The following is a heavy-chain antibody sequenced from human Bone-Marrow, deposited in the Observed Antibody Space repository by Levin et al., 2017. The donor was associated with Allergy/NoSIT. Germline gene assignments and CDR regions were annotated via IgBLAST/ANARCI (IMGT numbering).Heavy chain of an antibody. CDR1: GFTFSSYW. Sequence: GESLKISCAASGFTFSSYWMSWVRQAPGKGLEWVANIKQDGSERYYVDSVKGRFTISRDNAKNSLYLQMNSLRAEDTAVYYCARDSVYDIPLYAFDIWGQGTMVTVSS. CDR3: ARDSVYDIPLYAFDI. D-gene: IGHD3-9*01. V-gene: IGHV3-7*01. CDR2: IKQDGSER. J-gene: IGHJ3*02.